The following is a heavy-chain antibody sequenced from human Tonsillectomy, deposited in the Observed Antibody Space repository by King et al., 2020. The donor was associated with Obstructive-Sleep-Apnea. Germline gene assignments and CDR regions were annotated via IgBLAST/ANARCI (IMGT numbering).Heavy chain of an antibody. D-gene: IGHD3-22*01. V-gene: IGHV4-39*07. CDR2: IYYSGST. CDR3: ARSNYYDSSGSSNSDFDY. CDR1: GGSISSSSYY. Sequence: LQLQESGPGLVKPSETLSLTCTVSGGSISSSSYYWGWIRQPPGKGLEWIGSIYYSGSTYYNPSLKSRVTISVDTSKNQFSLKLSSVTAADTAVYYCARSNYYDSSGSSNSDFDYWGQGTLVTVSS. J-gene: IGHJ4*02.